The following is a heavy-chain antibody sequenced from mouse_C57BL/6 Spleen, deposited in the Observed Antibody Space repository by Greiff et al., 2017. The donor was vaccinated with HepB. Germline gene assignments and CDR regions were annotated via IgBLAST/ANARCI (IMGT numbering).Heavy chain of an antibody. CDR2: IDPETGGT. J-gene: IGHJ1*03. CDR1: GYTFTDYE. V-gene: IGHV1-15*01. D-gene: IGHD1-1*01. Sequence: VQLQQSGAELVRPGASVTLSCKASGYTFTDYEMHWVKQTPVHGLEWIGAIDPETGGTAYNQKFKGKAILTADKSSSTAYMELRSLTSEDSAVYYCTREGTLFYYGSRENWYFDVWGTGTTVTVSS. CDR3: TREGTLFYYGSRENWYFDV.